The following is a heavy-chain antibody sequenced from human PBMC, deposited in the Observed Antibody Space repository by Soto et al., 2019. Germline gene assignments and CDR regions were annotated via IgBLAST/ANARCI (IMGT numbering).Heavy chain of an antibody. Sequence: SETLSLTYAVYGGSFSGYYWSWIRQPPGKGLEWIGYIYYSGSTNYNPSLKSRVTISVDTSKNQFSLKLSSVTAADTAVYYCAKNYGNAFDIWGQGTMVTVSS. D-gene: IGHD3-10*01. CDR3: AKNYGNAFDI. J-gene: IGHJ3*02. CDR2: IYYSGST. V-gene: IGHV4-59*01. CDR1: GGSFSGYY.